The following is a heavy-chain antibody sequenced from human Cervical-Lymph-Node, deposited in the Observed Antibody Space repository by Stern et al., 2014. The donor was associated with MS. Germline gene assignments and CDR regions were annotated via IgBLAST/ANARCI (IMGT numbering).Heavy chain of an antibody. V-gene: IGHV3-9*01. D-gene: IGHD5-18*01. Sequence: VQLVESGGGLVQPGRSLRLSCAGSGFPFADYDMHWVRPAPGKGLEWVSGITWNSGGIDYADSVKGRFIISRDNAKNALYLQMNSLRTEDTALYYCAKDPSPRYSYGPHDKWGQGTLVTVSS. CDR3: AKDPSPRYSYGPHDK. CDR2: ITWNSGGI. CDR1: GFPFADYD. J-gene: IGHJ4*02.